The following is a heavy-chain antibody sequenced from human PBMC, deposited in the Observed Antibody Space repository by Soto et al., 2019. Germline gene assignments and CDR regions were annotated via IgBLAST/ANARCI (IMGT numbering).Heavy chain of an antibody. D-gene: IGHD3-9*01. CDR3: VRVFDTYYFDL. V-gene: IGHV3-33*01. CDR2: IWSDGTNK. J-gene: IGHJ4*02. CDR1: GFTFSTYG. Sequence: QVQLVESGGGVVQPGRSLRLSCAASGFTFSTYGMHWFRQAPGKGLEWVALIWSDGTNKYYADSVKGRFTISRDNSKKTLYLQMNSLRAEDTAVYYCVRVFDTYYFDLWGQGNMVTVSS.